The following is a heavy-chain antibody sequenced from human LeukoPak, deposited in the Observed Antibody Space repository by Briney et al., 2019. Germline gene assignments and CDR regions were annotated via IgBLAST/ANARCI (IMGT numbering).Heavy chain of an antibody. D-gene: IGHD6-6*01. CDR3: ARDYRSSSGRSIDY. J-gene: IGHJ4*02. CDR2: IKQDGSEK. CDR1: GFTFSNYW. Sequence: GGSLRLSSAASGFTFSNYWMSWVRQAPGKGLEWVANIKQDGSEKYYVDSVKGRFTVSRDNAKNSLYLQMNNLRAEDTSVYYCARDYRSSSGRSIDYWGQGTLVTVSS. V-gene: IGHV3-7*01.